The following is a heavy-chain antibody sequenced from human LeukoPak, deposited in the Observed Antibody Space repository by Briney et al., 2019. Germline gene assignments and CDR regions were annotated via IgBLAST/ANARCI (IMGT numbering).Heavy chain of an antibody. CDR1: GFTFSDYY. D-gene: IGHD4-17*01. J-gene: IGHJ4*02. Sequence: GGSLRLSCAASGFTFSDYYMSWIRQAPGKGLEWVSAISGSGGSTYYADSVKGRFTISRDNSKNTLYLQMNSLRAEDTAVYYCAPLGVTTWLDYWGQGILVTVSS. CDR2: ISGSGGST. CDR3: APLGVTTWLDY. V-gene: IGHV3-23*01.